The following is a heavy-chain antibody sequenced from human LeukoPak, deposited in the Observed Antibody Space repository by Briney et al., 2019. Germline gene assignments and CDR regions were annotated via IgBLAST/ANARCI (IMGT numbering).Heavy chain of an antibody. V-gene: IGHV3-23*01. CDR3: ARAYYYDSSGYYSIPLDY. D-gene: IGHD3-22*01. J-gene: IGHJ4*02. Sequence: GGSLRLSCAASGFTFSSYGMSWVRQASGKGLEWVSAISGSGGSTYYADSVKGRFTISRDNSKNTLYLQMNSLRAEDTAVYYCARAYYYDSSGYYSIPLDYWGQGILVTVSS. CDR2: ISGSGGST. CDR1: GFTFSSYG.